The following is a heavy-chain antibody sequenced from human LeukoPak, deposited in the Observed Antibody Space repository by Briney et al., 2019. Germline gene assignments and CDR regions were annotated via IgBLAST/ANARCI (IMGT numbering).Heavy chain of an antibody. V-gene: IGHV1-2*02. Sequence: ASVKVSCKASGYTFTGYYMHWVRQAPGQGLEWMGWINPNSGGTDYAQKFQGRVTMARDTSISTAYMELSGLTSDDTAVYYCSRGRADGYSGYDFGDYWGQGTLVTVSS. J-gene: IGHJ4*02. CDR2: INPNSGGT. D-gene: IGHD5-12*01. CDR1: GYTFTGYY. CDR3: SRGRADGYSGYDFGDY.